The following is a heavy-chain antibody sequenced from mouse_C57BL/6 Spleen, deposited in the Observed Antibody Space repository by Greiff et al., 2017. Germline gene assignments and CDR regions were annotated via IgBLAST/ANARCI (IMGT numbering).Heavy chain of an antibody. V-gene: IGHV14-4*01. CDR2: IDPENGDT. CDR3: TTQGRYFDY. D-gene: IGHD3-2*02. CDR1: GFNIKDDY. Sequence: VQLQQSGAELVRPGASVKLSCTASGFNIKDDYMHWVKQRPEQGLEWIGWIDPENGDTEYASKFQGKATITADTSSNTAYLQLSSLTSEDTAVYYCTTQGRYFDYWGQGTTLTVS. J-gene: IGHJ2*01.